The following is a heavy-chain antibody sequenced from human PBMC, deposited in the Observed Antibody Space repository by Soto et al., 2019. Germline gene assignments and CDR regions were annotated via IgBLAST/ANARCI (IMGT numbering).Heavy chain of an antibody. J-gene: IGHJ4*02. V-gene: IGHV4-4*07. Sequence: SSETLSLTCTVSEDSINNYYCSWIRQPAGKGLEWIGRMYPNGNSNYNSSLQRRVTMSLDTSKNQFSLRLRSVTAADTAVYYCARGVGPYHPLDYLGQGTLVTVSS. CDR3: ARGVGPYHPLDY. CDR1: EDSINNYY. D-gene: IGHD1-26*01. CDR2: MYPNGNS.